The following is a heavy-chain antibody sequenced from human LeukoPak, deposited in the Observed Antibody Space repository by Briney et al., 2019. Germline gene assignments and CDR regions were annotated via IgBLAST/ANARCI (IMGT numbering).Heavy chain of an antibody. CDR2: INPNSGGT. CDR3: ARRSQPRSCSSTSCYKGAFDY. V-gene: IGHV1-2*02. J-gene: IGHJ4*02. CDR1: GYTFTGYY. Sequence: ASVKASCKASGYTFTGYYMHWVRQAPGQGLEWMGWINPNSGGTNYAQKFQGRVTMTRDTSISTAYMELSRLRSDDTAVYYCARRSQPRSCSSTSCYKGAFDYWGQGTLVTVSS. D-gene: IGHD2-2*02.